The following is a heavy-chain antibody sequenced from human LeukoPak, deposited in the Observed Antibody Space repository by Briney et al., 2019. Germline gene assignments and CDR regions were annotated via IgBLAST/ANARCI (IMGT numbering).Heavy chain of an antibody. CDR3: ASLYYYGSGRVLDY. CDR1: GGSISSSSYY. V-gene: IGHV4-39*01. Sequence: SETLSLTCTVSGGSISSSSYYWGWIRQPPGKGLEWIGSIYYSGGTYYNPSLKSRLTIAVDTSKNQFSLKLSSVTAADTAVYFCASLYYYGSGRVLDYWGQGTLVTVSS. CDR2: IYYSGGT. D-gene: IGHD3-10*01. J-gene: IGHJ4*02.